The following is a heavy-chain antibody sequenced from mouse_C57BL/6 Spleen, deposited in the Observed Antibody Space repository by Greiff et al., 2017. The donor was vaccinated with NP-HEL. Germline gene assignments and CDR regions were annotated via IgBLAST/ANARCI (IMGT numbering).Heavy chain of an antibody. D-gene: IGHD2-4*01. V-gene: IGHV7-3*01. CDR2: IRNKANGYTT. Sequence: DVKLVESGGGLVQPGGSLSLSCAASGFTFTDYYMSWVRQPPGKALEWLGFIRNKANGYTTEYSASVKGRFTISRDNSQSILYLQMNALRAEDSATYYCASLYYDYDDRYFDVWGTGTTVTVSS. CDR1: GFTFTDYY. J-gene: IGHJ1*03. CDR3: ASLYYDYDDRYFDV.